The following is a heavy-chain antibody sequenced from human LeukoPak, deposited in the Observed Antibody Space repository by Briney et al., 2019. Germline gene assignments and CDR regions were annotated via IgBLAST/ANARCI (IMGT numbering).Heavy chain of an antibody. V-gene: IGHV1-8*01. D-gene: IGHD3-22*01. CDR1: GYTFTSYD. CDR2: MNPNSGNT. J-gene: IGHJ4*02. Sequence: ASAKVSCKASGYTFTSYDISWVRQATGQGLEWMGWMNPNSGNTGYAQKFQGRVTMTRNTSIRKAYMELSSLRSEDTAVYYCARYYYDSSAYYPHDYWGQGTLVTVSS. CDR3: ARYYYDSSAYYPHDY.